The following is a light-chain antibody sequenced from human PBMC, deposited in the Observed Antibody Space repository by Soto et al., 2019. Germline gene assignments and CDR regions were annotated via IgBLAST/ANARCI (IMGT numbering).Light chain of an antibody. CDR3: QSYDSSLSAYV. J-gene: IGLJ1*01. CDR1: SSDVGEYKY. CDR2: DNS. Sequence: QSVLTQPPSASGSPGQSVTISCTGSSSDVGEYKYVSWYQQHPGKAPKLIIYDNSHRPSGVPDRFSGSKSGTSASLAITGLQAEDEADYYCQSYDSSLSAYVFGTGTKVTVL. V-gene: IGLV2-8*01.